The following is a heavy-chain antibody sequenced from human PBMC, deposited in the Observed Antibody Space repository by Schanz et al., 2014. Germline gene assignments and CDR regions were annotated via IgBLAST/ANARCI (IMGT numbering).Heavy chain of an antibody. Sequence: DVQLLESGGGLVQPGGSLRLSCAVSGFTVSSNHMSWVRQAPGKGLEWVSVIYSGIGAYYADSVKDRFTVSRDNAKNSLYLQMNSLRAGDTAVYYCARGTDWNLHYWGQGALVTVSS. CDR3: ARGTDWNLHY. D-gene: IGHD1-1*01. V-gene: IGHV3-66*01. J-gene: IGHJ4*02. CDR1: GFTVSSNH. CDR2: IYSGIGA.